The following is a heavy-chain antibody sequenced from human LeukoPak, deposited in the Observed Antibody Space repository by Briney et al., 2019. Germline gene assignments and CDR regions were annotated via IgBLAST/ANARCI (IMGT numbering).Heavy chain of an antibody. Sequence: GVSVKVSCKASGYTFTSYYMHWVRQAPGQGLEWMGIINPGGGDTSYAQKFQGRLTMTRDTSTNTVYMELTSLRSEDTAVYYCAREVMDNLRFDYWGQGTLVTVSS. CDR3: AREVMDNLRFDY. V-gene: IGHV1-46*01. D-gene: IGHD1-14*01. CDR1: GYTFTSYY. J-gene: IGHJ4*02. CDR2: INPGGGDT.